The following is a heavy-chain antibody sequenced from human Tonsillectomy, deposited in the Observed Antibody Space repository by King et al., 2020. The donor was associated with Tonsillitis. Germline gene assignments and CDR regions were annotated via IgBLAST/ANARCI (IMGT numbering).Heavy chain of an antibody. CDR1: GYTFTNYD. D-gene: IGHD2/OR15-2a*01. CDR3: ARRLSMAGTLPDF. V-gene: IGHV1-8*02. Sequence: QLVQSGAEVKKPGASVKVSCKASGYTFTNYDINWVRQATGQXLEWMGWMNPNSGNTGYAQKFQGRVTMTSDTSISTAYMELNTLRSEDTAVYYCARRLSMAGTLPDFWGQXXLXTVXS. CDR2: MNPNSGNT. J-gene: IGHJ4*02.